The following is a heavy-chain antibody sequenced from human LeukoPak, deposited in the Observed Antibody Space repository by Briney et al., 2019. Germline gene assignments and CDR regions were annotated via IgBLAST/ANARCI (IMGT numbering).Heavy chain of an antibody. D-gene: IGHD2-15*01. CDR1: GFAFSTYG. V-gene: IGHV3-48*04. CDR2: ISSSSDNI. J-gene: IGHJ4*02. CDR3: RKSRISCSGQADH. Sequence: GGSLRLSCAASGFAFSTYGMTWVRQAPGKGLEWISYISSSSDNIKYATSVKGRYTTSRDNAKNSLYLQMNSLRAEGTAVYCCRKSRISCSGQADHWGQGTLVTVSS.